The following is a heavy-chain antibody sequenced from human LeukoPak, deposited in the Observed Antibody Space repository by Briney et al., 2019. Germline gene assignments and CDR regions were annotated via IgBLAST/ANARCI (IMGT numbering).Heavy chain of an antibody. CDR2: INPNSGGT. Sequence: ASVKVSCKASGYTFTGYYMHWVRQAPGQGLEWMGWINPNSGGTNYAQKFQGRVTMTRDTSISTAYMELSRLRSDDTAVYYCARDRGFDILTGPDFDYWGQGTLVTVSS. CDR1: GYTFTGYY. CDR3: ARDRGFDILTGPDFDY. V-gene: IGHV1-2*02. J-gene: IGHJ4*02. D-gene: IGHD3-9*01.